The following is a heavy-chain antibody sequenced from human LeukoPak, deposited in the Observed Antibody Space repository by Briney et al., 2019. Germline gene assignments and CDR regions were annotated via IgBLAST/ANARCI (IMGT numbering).Heavy chain of an antibody. CDR3: AKSTTVTTWVVDY. CDR2: INPNSGGT. D-gene: IGHD4-17*01. V-gene: IGHV1-2*02. Sequence: GASVKVSCKASGYTFTGYYMHWVRQAPGQGLEWMGWINPNSGGTNYAQKFQGRVTMTRDTSNSTAYMELSRLRSDDTAVYYCAKSTTVTTWVVDYWGQGTLVTVSS. CDR1: GYTFTGYY. J-gene: IGHJ4*02.